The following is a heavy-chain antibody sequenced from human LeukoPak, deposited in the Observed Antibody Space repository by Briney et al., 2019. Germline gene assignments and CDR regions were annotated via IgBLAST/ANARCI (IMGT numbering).Heavy chain of an antibody. CDR3: AKGGLDIVLMVYAIGDYYYMDV. D-gene: IGHD2-8*01. Sequence: GGSLRLSCAASGFTFSSYGMSWVRQAPGKGLEWVSAISGSGGSTYYADSMKGRFTISRDNSKNTLYLQMNSLRAEDTAVYYCAKGGLDIVLMVYAIGDYYYMDVWGKGTTVTVSS. V-gene: IGHV3-23*01. CDR1: GFTFSSYG. J-gene: IGHJ6*03. CDR2: ISGSGGST.